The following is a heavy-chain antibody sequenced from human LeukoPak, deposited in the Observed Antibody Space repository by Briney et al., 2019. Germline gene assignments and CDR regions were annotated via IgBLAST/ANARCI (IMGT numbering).Heavy chain of an antibody. CDR3: ARDLRGYYYDSSDPYYYAMDV. V-gene: IGHV3-21*01. J-gene: IGHJ6*02. CDR1: GFTFSSYS. CDR2: ISSSSSYI. D-gene: IGHD3-22*01. Sequence: GALRLSCAASGFTFSSYSMNWVRQAPGKGLEWVSSISSSSSYIYYADSVKGRFTISRDNAKNSLYLQTNSLRAEDTAVYYCARDLRGYYYDSSDPYYYAMDVWGQGTTVTVSS.